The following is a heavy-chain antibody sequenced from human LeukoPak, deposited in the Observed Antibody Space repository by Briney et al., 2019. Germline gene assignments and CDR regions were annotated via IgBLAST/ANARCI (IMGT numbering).Heavy chain of an antibody. CDR1: GYTFTGYY. CDR3: AREYSSSWYRD. J-gene: IGHJ4*02. V-gene: IGHV1-2*02. CDR2: INPNSGGT. Sequence: EASVKVSRKASGYTFTGYYMHWVRQAPGQGLEWMGWINPNSGGTNYAQKFQGRVTMTRDTSISTAYMELSRLRSDDTAVYYCAREYSSSWYRDWGQGTLVTVSS. D-gene: IGHD6-13*01.